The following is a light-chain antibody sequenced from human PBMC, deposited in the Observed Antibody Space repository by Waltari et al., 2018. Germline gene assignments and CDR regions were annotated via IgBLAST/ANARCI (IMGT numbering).Light chain of an antibody. Sequence: DIQMTQSPSSLSASVGDRVTITCRASQSISSYLNWYQQKPGKAPELLIYGTSSLQSGVPSMFSGSGSGTDFTLTISSLQSEDFATYYCQQGYSTPYTFGQGTKLEIK. CDR1: QSISSY. V-gene: IGKV1-39*01. CDR2: GTS. J-gene: IGKJ2*01. CDR3: QQGYSTPYT.